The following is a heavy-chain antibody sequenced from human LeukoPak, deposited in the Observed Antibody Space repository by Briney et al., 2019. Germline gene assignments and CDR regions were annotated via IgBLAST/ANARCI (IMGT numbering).Heavy chain of an antibody. Sequence: GASVKVSCKASGYTFTSYGISWVRQAPGQGLEWMGWISAYNGNTNYAQKLQGRVTMTTDTSTSAAYMELRSLRSDDTAVYYCARDSCSSTSCRFDYWGQGTLVTVSS. CDR2: ISAYNGNT. CDR1: GYTFTSYG. J-gene: IGHJ4*02. V-gene: IGHV1-18*01. D-gene: IGHD2-2*01. CDR3: ARDSCSSTSCRFDY.